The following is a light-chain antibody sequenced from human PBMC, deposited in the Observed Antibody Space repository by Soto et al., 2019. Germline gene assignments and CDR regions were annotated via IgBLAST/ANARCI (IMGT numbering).Light chain of an antibody. CDR2: AAS. CDR3: QQSYSTPYT. CDR1: QSISTY. Sequence: DIQMTQSPSSLSASVGDRLTITCRASQSISTYLNWYQQKPGKAPKLLIYAASSLQSAVPSRFSGSGSGSDFTLTISSLQPEDFATYSCQQSYSTPYTFGQGTKLEIK. J-gene: IGKJ2*01. V-gene: IGKV1-39*01.